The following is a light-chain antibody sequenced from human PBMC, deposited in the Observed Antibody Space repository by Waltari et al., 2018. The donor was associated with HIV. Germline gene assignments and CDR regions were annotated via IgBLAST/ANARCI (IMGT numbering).Light chain of an antibody. CDR1: QGIRND. CDR2: TAS. CDR3: LQDYNYPLT. J-gene: IGKJ1*01. V-gene: IGKV1-6*01. Sequence: AIQMTQSPSSLSASVGARVTITCRASQGIRNDLGWFQHKPGKAPKLLIYTASSLQSGVPSRFSGSGSGTDFTLTISNLQPEEFATYYCLQDYNYPLTFGQGTKVEIK.